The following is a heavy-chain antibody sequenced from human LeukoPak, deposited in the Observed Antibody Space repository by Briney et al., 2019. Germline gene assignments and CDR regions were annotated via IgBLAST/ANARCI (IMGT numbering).Heavy chain of an antibody. Sequence: GGSLRLSCAASGFTVSSNYMSWVRQAPGKGLEWVSVIYSGGSTYYADSVKGRFTISRDNSKNTLYLQMTSLRAEDTAVYYCARGFEMATIRNWGQGTLVTVSS. CDR2: IYSGGST. CDR1: GFTVSSNY. CDR3: ARGFEMATIRN. V-gene: IGHV3-66*01. D-gene: IGHD5-24*01. J-gene: IGHJ4*02.